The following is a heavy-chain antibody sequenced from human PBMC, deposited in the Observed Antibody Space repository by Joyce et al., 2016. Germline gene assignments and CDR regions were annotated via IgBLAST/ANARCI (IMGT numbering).Heavy chain of an antibody. CDR3: GRTNALDV. Sequence: EVQLVESGGGLVQPGGSLRLTCAGSGFTFRNYWMAWVRQAPGKGLECVAHIREDSTQIYYGDCVKGRFIISRDNVKNSLYLQMDSLRAEDTAIYYCGRTNALDVWGQGTMVTVSA. CDR1: GFTFRNYW. CDR2: IREDSTQI. V-gene: IGHV3-7*03. J-gene: IGHJ3*01.